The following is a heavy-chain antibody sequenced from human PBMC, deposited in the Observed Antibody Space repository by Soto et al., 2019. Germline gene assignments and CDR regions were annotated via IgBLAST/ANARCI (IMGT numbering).Heavy chain of an antibody. J-gene: IGHJ3*02. Sequence: GASVKVSCKASGYTFTSYAMHWVRQAPGQRLEWMGWINAGNGNTKYSQKFQGRVTITRDTSASTAYMELSSLRSEDTAVYYCAREEDFRFGFDAFDIWGQGTMVTVSS. CDR3: AREEDFRFGFDAFDI. CDR2: INAGNGNT. CDR1: GYTFTSYA. D-gene: IGHD3-10*01. V-gene: IGHV1-3*01.